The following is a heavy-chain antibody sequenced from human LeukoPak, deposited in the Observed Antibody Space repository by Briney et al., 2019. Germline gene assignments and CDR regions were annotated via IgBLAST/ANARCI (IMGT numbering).Heavy chain of an antibody. CDR1: GFTYSSNA. Sequence: GGSLRLSCAASGFTYSSNAMSWVRQAPGKGLEWVSAISGSGGSTYYADSVKGRFTISRDNSKNTLYLQMNSLRAEDTDVYYCAKDLSAGYYGMDVWGQGTTVTVSS. V-gene: IGHV3-23*01. J-gene: IGHJ6*02. D-gene: IGHD3-3*01. CDR3: AKDLSAGYYGMDV. CDR2: ISGSGGST.